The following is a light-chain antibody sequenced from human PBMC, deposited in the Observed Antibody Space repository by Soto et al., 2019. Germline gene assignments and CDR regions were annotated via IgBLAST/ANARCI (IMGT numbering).Light chain of an antibody. J-gene: IGLJ3*02. CDR3: AAWDDSLNGLV. CDR2: NNN. V-gene: IGLV1-44*01. Sequence: QSVLTQPPSAPGTPGQRVTISCSGSRSNIGSNLVNWYQQLPGTAPKLLMYNNNQRPSGVPDRFSGSKSGTSAALAISGLQSEDEADYHCAAWDDSLNGLVFGGGTKLTVL. CDR1: RSNIGSNL.